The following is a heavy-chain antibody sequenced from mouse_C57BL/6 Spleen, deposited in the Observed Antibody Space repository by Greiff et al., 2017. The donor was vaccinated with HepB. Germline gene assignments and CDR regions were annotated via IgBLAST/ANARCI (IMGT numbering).Heavy chain of an antibody. CDR2: IYPGSGST. J-gene: IGHJ4*01. D-gene: IGHD1-1*01. CDR1: GYTFTSYW. CDR3: ARDSSYYYAMDY. V-gene: IGHV1-55*01. Sequence: VQLQQSGAELVKPGASVKMSCKASGYTFTSYWITWVKQRPGQGLEWIGDIYPGSGSTNYNEKFKSKAKLTVDTSSSTAYMQLSSLTSEDSAVYYCARDSSYYYAMDYWGQGTSVTVSS.